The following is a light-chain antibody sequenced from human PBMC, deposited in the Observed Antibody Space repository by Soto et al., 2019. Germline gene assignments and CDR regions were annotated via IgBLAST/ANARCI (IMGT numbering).Light chain of an antibody. Sequence: EIALTQSPATLSLSPGERATLSCRASQSLTKYLAWYQQKPGQAPRLLIFDASNRATGIPARFSGSGSGTDFALTISNLEPEDFAVYYCQQRSNWPPTWTFGQGTKVEIK. J-gene: IGKJ1*01. V-gene: IGKV3-11*01. CDR2: DAS. CDR1: QSLTKY. CDR3: QQRSNWPPTWT.